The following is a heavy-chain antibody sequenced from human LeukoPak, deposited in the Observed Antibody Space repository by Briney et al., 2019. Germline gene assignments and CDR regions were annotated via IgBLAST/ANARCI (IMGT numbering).Heavy chain of an antibody. CDR2: IWYDGSNK. V-gene: IGHV3-33*01. CDR3: AGPLSSNVGLLNS. CDR1: GFTFSSYG. D-gene: IGHD6-13*01. Sequence: GGSLRLSCAASGFTFSSYGMHWVRQAPGKGLEWVAVIWYDGSNKYYADSVKGRFTISRDNSKNTLYLQMNSLRAEDTAVYYCAGPLSSNVGLLNSWGQGTLVTVST. J-gene: IGHJ4*02.